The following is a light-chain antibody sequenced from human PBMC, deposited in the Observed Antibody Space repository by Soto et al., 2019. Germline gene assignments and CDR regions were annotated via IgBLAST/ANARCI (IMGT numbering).Light chain of an antibody. CDR1: QSVSSNS. Sequence: IVLTQSPATLSLSPGERAILSCRASQSVSSNSLAWYEQKPGQAPRLIIYGASRRAAGIPDSISGSGSGTDFTLTITRLEPEDFAVYYCQQYGSTPWTFGQGTKVDIK. J-gene: IGKJ1*01. CDR3: QQYGSTPWT. CDR2: GAS. V-gene: IGKV3-20*01.